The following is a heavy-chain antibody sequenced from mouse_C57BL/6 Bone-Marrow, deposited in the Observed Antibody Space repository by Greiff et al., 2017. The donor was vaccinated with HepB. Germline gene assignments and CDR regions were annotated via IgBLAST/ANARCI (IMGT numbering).Heavy chain of an antibody. D-gene: IGHD1-1*01. CDR1: GYTFTSYW. CDR3: ARITTVVFPYFDY. CDR2: IYPGSGST. J-gene: IGHJ2*01. V-gene: IGHV1-55*01. Sequence: QVQLKESGAELVKPGASVKMSCKASGYTFTSYWITWVKQRPGQGLEWIGDIYPGSGSTNYNEKFKSKATLTVDTSSSTAYMQLSSLTSEDSAVYYCARITTVVFPYFDYWGQGTTLTVSS.